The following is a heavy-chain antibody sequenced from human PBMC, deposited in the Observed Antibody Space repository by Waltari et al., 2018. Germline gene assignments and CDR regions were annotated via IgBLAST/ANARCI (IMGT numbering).Heavy chain of an antibody. Sequence: QVQLQESGPGLVEPSQTLSLTCTVFGGSISSGDYYWGWIRQPPGKGLEWIGFIYHSGNTHYNPSLKSRITMSVDTSKNQCSLNLNSVNAADTAVYYCARGTHGFDPWGQGTLVTVSS. J-gene: IGHJ5*02. CDR3: ARGTHGFDP. V-gene: IGHV4-30-4*08. CDR2: IYHSGNT. CDR1: GGSISSGDYY.